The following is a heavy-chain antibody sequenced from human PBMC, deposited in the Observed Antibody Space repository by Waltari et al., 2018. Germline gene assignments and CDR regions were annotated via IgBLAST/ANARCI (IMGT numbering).Heavy chain of an antibody. CDR1: EFTFSSYA. CDR2: ISYNARNI. CDR3: ARDYCDRTNCHGMDV. V-gene: IGHV3-30*04. J-gene: IGHJ6*02. D-gene: IGHD3-22*01. Sequence: QVQLVESGGGVVQPGRSLRLSCAASEFTFSSYAMHWVRQAPGKGLECVAVISYNARNIYYVDSVKGRFTISRDNSKKTLFLQMNSLRAEDTAIYYCARDYCDRTNCHGMDVWGQGTAVTVSS.